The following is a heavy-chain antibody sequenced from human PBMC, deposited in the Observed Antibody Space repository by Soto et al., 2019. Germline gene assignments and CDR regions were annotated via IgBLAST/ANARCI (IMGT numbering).Heavy chain of an antibody. CDR3: ARVERWLQRCFDY. CDR1: GGSISSGDYY. D-gene: IGHD5-12*01. CDR2: IYYSGST. J-gene: IGHJ4*02. Sequence: QVQLQESGPGLVKPSQTLSLTCTVSGGSISSGDYYWSWIRQPPGKGLEWIGYIYYSGSTYYNPYPKSRVTLSVDTSKNQCSLKLSSLTAADTAVYYCARVERWLQRCFDYWGQGTLVTVSS. V-gene: IGHV4-30-4*01.